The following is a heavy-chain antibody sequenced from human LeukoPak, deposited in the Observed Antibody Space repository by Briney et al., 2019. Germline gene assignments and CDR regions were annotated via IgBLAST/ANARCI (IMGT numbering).Heavy chain of an antibody. Sequence: PGGSLRLSCAASGFTFSSYSMNWVRQAPGKGLEWVSSISSSSSYIYYADSVKGRFTISRDNAKNSLYLQMNSLRAEDTAVYYCARVGRNAVMVDYWGQGTLVTVSS. CDR2: ISSSSSYI. J-gene: IGHJ4*02. D-gene: IGHD3-16*01. CDR1: GFTFSSYS. CDR3: ARVGRNAVMVDY. V-gene: IGHV3-21*01.